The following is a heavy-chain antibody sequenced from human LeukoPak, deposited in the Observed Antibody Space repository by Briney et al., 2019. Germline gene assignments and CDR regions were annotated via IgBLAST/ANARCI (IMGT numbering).Heavy chain of an antibody. V-gene: IGHV1-2*02. J-gene: IGHJ4*02. Sequence: ASVKVSCKASGYTFTYYYMHWVRQAPGQGLEWMGWINPYSGDTNYAQKFQGRVTMTRDTSITTAYMDLSRLKSDNTAVYYCARASVENTLRIDDYWGQGTLVTVSS. CDR1: GYTFTYYY. CDR3: ARASVENTLRIDDY. CDR2: INPYSGDT. D-gene: IGHD2-15*01.